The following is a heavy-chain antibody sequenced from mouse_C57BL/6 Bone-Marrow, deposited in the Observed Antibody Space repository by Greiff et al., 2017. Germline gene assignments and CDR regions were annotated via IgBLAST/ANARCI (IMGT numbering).Heavy chain of an antibody. CDR2: IYPGSGNT. J-gene: IGHJ4*01. D-gene: IGHD2-3*01. V-gene: IGHV1-76*01. CDR3: ARWGLLPLWDY. Sequence: QVQLQQSGAELVRPGASVKLSCKASGYTFTDYYINWVKQRPGQGLEWIARIYPGSGNTYYNEKFKGKATLTAEKSSSTAYMQLSSLTSEDSAVYFCARWGLLPLWDYWGQGTSVTVSS. CDR1: GYTFTDYY.